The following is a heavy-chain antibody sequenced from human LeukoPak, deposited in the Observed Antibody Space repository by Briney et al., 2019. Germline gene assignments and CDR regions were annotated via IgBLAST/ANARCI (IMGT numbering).Heavy chain of an antibody. Sequence: PSETLSLTCTVSGGSISGSSYYWGWIRQPPGKGLEWIGSIYYSGSTYYNPSLKSRVTISVDTSKNQFSLKLNSVTATDTAVYYCAPLKYSSSWPLGNWFDPWGQGTLVTVSS. CDR1: GGSISGSSYY. J-gene: IGHJ5*02. V-gene: IGHV4-39*01. D-gene: IGHD6-13*01. CDR2: IYYSGST. CDR3: APLKYSSSWPLGNWFDP.